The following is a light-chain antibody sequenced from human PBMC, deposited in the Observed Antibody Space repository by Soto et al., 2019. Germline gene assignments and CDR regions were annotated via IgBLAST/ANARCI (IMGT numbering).Light chain of an antibody. J-gene: IGLJ2*01. CDR2: DLN. V-gene: IGLV2-11*01. CDR3: CSYADTYTFVV. CDR1: SSDVSAYDY. Sequence: QSALTQPRSVSGSPGQSVTISCTGTSSDVSAYDYVSWYQHHQGRPPKLIIYDLNKRPSGVPDRFSGSKSGNTASLTISGLQAEDEAAYYCCSYADTYTFVVFGGGTKLTVL.